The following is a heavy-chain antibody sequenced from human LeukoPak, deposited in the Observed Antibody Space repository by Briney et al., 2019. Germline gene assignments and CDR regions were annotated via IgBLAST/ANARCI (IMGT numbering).Heavy chain of an antibody. D-gene: IGHD3-22*01. J-gene: IGHJ3*02. CDR2: IIPIFGTA. V-gene: IGHV1-69*05. Sequence: SVKVSCKASGGTFSSYAISWVRQAPGQGLEWMGGIIPIFGTANYAQKFQGRVTFTTDESTSTAYMELSSLRSEDTAVYYCARAPYYYDSSGPDAFDIWGQGTMVTVSS. CDR3: ARAPYYYDSSGPDAFDI. CDR1: GGTFSSYA.